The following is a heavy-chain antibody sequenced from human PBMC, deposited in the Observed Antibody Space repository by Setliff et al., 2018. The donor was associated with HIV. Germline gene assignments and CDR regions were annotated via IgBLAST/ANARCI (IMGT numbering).Heavy chain of an antibody. V-gene: IGHV3-7*03. Sequence: GESLTISCAASGSTFSNYWMSWVRQAPGKGPEWVANIKQDGSEKYYVESVKGRSTISRDNAKNSLYLQMNSLRVEDTAVYYCVRTGLGLREVLSPGVWGTGTTVTVSS. D-gene: IGHD3-10*01. CDR2: IKQDGSEK. CDR3: VRTGLGLREVLSPGV. J-gene: IGHJ6*04. CDR1: GSTFSNYW.